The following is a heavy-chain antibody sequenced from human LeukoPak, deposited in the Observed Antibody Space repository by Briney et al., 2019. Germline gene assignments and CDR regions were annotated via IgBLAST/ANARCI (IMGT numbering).Heavy chain of an antibody. Sequence: GGSLRLSCAASGFXFSSYSMNWVRQAPGKGLEWVSGISSSSSTIYYADSVKGRFTISRDNAKNSLYLQMNSLRDEDTAVYYSARDRDIVVVPTRLDYWGQGTLVTVSS. J-gene: IGHJ4*02. V-gene: IGHV3-48*02. CDR2: ISSSSSTI. CDR1: GFXFSSYS. CDR3: ARDRDIVVVPTRLDY. D-gene: IGHD2-2*01.